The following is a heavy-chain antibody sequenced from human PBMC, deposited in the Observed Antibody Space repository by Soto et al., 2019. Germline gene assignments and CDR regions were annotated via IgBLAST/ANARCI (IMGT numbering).Heavy chain of an antibody. D-gene: IGHD4-17*01. V-gene: IGHV3-23*01. Sequence: PXVSMRLSFAASGFTFNGYAMSWVRQAPGKGLEWVSAISGSGGSTYYADSVKGRFTISRDNSKNTLYLQMNSLRAEDTAVYYCAKASTNYGDYDGDDAFDIWGQGTMVTVSS. CDR1: GFTFNGYA. CDR2: ISGSGGST. CDR3: AKASTNYGDYDGDDAFDI. J-gene: IGHJ3*02.